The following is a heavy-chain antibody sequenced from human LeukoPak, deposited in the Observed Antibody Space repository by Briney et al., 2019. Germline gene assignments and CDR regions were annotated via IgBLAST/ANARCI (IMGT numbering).Heavy chain of an antibody. CDR1: GFTFSSYA. CDR3: AKDPVGDYYYFDY. V-gene: IGHV3-23*01. Sequence: GGSLRLSCAASGFTFSSYAMSWVRQAPGKGLEWVPAISGSGGSTYYADSVKGRFTISRDNSKNTLYLQMNSLRAEDTAVYYCAKDPVGDYYYFDYWGQGTLVTVSS. D-gene: IGHD4-17*01. CDR2: ISGSGGST. J-gene: IGHJ4*02.